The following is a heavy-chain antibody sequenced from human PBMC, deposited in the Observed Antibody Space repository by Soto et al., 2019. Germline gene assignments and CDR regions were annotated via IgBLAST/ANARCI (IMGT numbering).Heavy chain of an antibody. D-gene: IGHD1-26*01. Sequence: QVPLVQSGAEVKKPGASVKVSCTASGYTFGTYVISWVRQAPGQGLEWVGWINTYNGNTNYAQRLQGRVTMTTDTSTSTADMELRSLRSDDTAVYYCAGGGGSYDYWGQGTLVTVSS. CDR3: AGGGGSYDY. CDR1: GYTFGTYV. V-gene: IGHV1-18*01. CDR2: INTYNGNT. J-gene: IGHJ4*02.